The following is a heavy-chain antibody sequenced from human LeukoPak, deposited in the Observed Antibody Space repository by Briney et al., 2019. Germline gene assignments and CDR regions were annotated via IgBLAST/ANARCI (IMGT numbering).Heavy chain of an antibody. CDR3: ARTRYCISTSCYFDY. Sequence: PSETLSLTCTVSGGSISNYYWSWIRQPPGKGLEWIGYIYYSGSTKYNPSLKSRVTISVDTSKNQFSLELSSATAADTAVYYCARTRYCISTSCYFDYWGQGTLVTASS. CDR2: IYYSGST. D-gene: IGHD2-2*01. J-gene: IGHJ4*02. V-gene: IGHV4-59*01. CDR1: GGSISNYY.